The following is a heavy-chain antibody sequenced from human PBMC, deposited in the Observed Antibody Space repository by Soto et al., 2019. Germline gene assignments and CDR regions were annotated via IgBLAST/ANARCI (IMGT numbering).Heavy chain of an antibody. V-gene: IGHV4-30-2*01. Sequence: QLQLQESGSGLVKPSQTLSLTCAVSGGSISSGGYSWSWIRQPPGKGLEWIGCIYHSGSTYYNPSLKSRVTISVDRSNKQFSLKLSSVTAADTAVYYCAAGPITMVRGVPFDYWGQGTLVTVSS. CDR2: IYHSGST. D-gene: IGHD3-10*01. J-gene: IGHJ4*02. CDR3: AAGPITMVRGVPFDY. CDR1: GGSISSGGYS.